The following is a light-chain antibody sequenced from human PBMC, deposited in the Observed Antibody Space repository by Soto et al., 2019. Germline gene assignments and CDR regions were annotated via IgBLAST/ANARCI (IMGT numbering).Light chain of an antibody. Sequence: EIVLTQSPSTLSGSPGERATLSCRTSQSVSSNLAWYQQKPGQAPRLLIYGASTRATDIPARFSGSGSGTDFTLTISSLQSEDFAVYSCQQYNNWPQTFGQGTKVDIK. CDR2: GAS. CDR1: QSVSSN. CDR3: QQYNNWPQT. V-gene: IGKV3-15*01. J-gene: IGKJ1*01.